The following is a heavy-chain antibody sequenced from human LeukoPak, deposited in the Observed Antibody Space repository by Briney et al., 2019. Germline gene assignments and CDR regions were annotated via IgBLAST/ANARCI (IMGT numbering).Heavy chain of an antibody. D-gene: IGHD6-19*01. V-gene: IGHV3-66*02. CDR1: GFSVSSNY. J-gene: IGHJ4*02. CDR2: IYTGGTT. Sequence: PGGSLRLSCAASGFSVSSNYMNWVRQAPGKGLEWVSAIYTGGTTYYADSVKDRFTISRDNSKNTLYLQMNSLRAEDTAVYYCARDKLGSGYSSDFDYWGQGTLVTVSS. CDR3: ARDKLGSGYSSDFDY.